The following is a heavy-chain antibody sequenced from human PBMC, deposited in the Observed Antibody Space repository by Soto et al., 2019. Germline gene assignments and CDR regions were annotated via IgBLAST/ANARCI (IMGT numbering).Heavy chain of an antibody. J-gene: IGHJ5*02. D-gene: IGHD3-10*01. CDR1: GFTFSNYA. CDR2: ISGSGGST. V-gene: IGHV3-23*01. CDR3: ARDSLSGCYSLYNWFDL. Sequence: GGSLRLSCAASGFTFSNYAVTWVRQAPGRGLEWVSAISGSGGSTCYADSVKGRFTISRDNAKNTLYLQMNSLRAEDTAVYYCARDSLSGCYSLYNWFDLCGQGTLVTVAS.